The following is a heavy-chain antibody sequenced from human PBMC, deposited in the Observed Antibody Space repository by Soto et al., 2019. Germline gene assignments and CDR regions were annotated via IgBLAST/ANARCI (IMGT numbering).Heavy chain of an antibody. CDR3: ASEPASAKPEGVDF. CDR2: INPNSGGT. J-gene: IGHJ4*02. Sequence: ASVKVSCKASGYTFSGYYIHWVRQAPGQGLEWMGWINPNSGGTKYAPKFQGGVTMTRDTSITTAYMELSRLRSGDTAVYYCASEPASAKPEGVDFWGQGTLVTVSS. V-gene: IGHV1-2*02. CDR1: GYTFSGYY.